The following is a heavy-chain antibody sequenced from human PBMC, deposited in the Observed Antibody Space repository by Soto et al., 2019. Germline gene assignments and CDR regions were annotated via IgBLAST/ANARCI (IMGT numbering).Heavy chain of an antibody. D-gene: IGHD1-26*01. J-gene: IGHJ3*01. V-gene: IGHV4-59*01. CDR3: AREKDRILGGYAFGY. CDR2: LFYRGTA. CDR1: GSSISPYY. Sequence: QVQLQESGPRLVKPSETLSLTCSVSGSSISPYYWTWLRQAPGKGLEWIGYLFYRGTATYNPALKSRVTISLDTSKKQVSLRLSSVTAADTAVDYCAREKDRILGGYAFGYWGPGTTVTVSS.